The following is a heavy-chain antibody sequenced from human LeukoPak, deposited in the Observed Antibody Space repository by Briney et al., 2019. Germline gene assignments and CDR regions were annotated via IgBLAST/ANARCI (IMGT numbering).Heavy chain of an antibody. CDR1: GFTFSSYW. CDR3: ARDGVDSYYYYYYYMDV. CDR2: INSDGSST. V-gene: IGHV3-74*01. Sequence: GGSLRLSCAASGFTFSSYWMHWVRQAPGKGLVWVSRINSDGSSTSYADSVKGRFTISRDNAKNTLYLQMNSLRAEDTAVYYCARDGVDSYYYYYYYMDVWGKGTTVTVSS. J-gene: IGHJ6*03. D-gene: IGHD3-9*01.